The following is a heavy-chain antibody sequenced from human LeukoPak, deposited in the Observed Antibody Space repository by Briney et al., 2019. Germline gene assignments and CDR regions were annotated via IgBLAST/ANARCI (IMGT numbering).Heavy chain of an antibody. V-gene: IGHV4-59*10. J-gene: IGHJ4*02. D-gene: IGHD6-6*01. CDR1: GGSFSGYY. CDR3: ARSIAARIFDY. Sequence: SETLSLTCAVYGGSFSGYYWSWIRQPAGKGLEWIGRIYTSGSTNYNPSLKSRVTMSVDTSKNQFSLKLSSVTAADTAVYYCARSIAARIFDYWGQGTLVTVSS. CDR2: IYTSGST.